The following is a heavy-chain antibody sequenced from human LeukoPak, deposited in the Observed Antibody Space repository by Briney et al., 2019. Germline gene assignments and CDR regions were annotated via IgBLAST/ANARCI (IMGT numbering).Heavy chain of an antibody. CDR3: AKDTELLFYYMDV. CDR2: LNTDGSQR. D-gene: IGHD1-7*01. V-gene: IGHV3-7*04. Sequence: GALRLSFAASGFTFSIYWMSWVRQAPGQGLEWVADLNTDGSQRRYVDSVKGRFTISRDNAKNSMFLEMNSLRAEDTAVYYCAKDTELLFYYMDVWGKGTTVTVSS. J-gene: IGHJ6*03. CDR1: GFTFSIYW.